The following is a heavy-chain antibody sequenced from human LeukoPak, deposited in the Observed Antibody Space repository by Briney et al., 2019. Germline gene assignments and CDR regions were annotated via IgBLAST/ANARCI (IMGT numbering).Heavy chain of an antibody. D-gene: IGHD2-2*01. Sequence: GGSLRLSCAASGFTFSSYAMSWVRQAPGKGLEWVSAISGSGGSTYYADSVKGRFTISRDNSKNTLYLQMNSLRAEDTAVYYCAKDRVDIVVVPAAMVGLLDVWGKGTTVTVSS. J-gene: IGHJ6*04. CDR3: AKDRVDIVVVPAAMVGLLDV. V-gene: IGHV3-23*01. CDR1: GFTFSSYA. CDR2: ISGSGGST.